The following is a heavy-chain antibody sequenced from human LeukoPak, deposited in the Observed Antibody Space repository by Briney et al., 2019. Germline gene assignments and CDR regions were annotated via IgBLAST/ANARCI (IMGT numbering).Heavy chain of an antibody. CDR3: ARHPPSFWSGYYGFDY. Sequence: PSETLSLTCTVSGVSISSSSYYWGWIRQPPGKGLEWIGSIYYGGSTYYNPSLKSRVTISVDTSKNQFSLKLSSVTAADTAVYYCARHPPSFWSGYYGFDYWGQGTLVTVSS. D-gene: IGHD3-3*01. J-gene: IGHJ4*02. CDR1: GVSISSSSYY. CDR2: IYYGGST. V-gene: IGHV4-39*01.